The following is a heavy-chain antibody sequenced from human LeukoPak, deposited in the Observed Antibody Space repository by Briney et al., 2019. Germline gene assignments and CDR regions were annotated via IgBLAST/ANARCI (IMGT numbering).Heavy chain of an antibody. D-gene: IGHD2-2*02. CDR2: ISGDGSKI. J-gene: IGHJ4*02. Sequence: PGGSLRLSCAASGFGLSSYEMNWVRQAPGKGLEWLSYISGDGSKIKYADSVQGRFTISRDNAKNSLYLHMNSLRAEDTAVYYCARGKPATAIRPYFDYWGQGTLVTVSS. V-gene: IGHV3-48*03. CDR3: ARGKPATAIRPYFDY. CDR1: GFGLSSYE.